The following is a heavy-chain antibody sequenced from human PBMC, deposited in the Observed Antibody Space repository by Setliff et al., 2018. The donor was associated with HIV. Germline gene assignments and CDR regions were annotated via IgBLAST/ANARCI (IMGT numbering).Heavy chain of an antibody. CDR1: GYTFTAYY. CDR2: INSNNGGT. Sequence: ASVKVSCKTSGYTFTAYYIHWVRQAPGQGLEWMGWINSNNGGTKYAQNFQGRVTMTGDKSTNTLYMELSSLRSEDTAVYFCARDFLRSGYLDSWGQGKLVTVSS. J-gene: IGHJ4*02. CDR3: ARDFLRSGYLDS. V-gene: IGHV1-2*02. D-gene: IGHD4-17*01.